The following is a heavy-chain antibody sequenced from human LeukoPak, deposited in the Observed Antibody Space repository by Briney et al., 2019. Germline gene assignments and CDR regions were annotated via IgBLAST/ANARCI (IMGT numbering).Heavy chain of an antibody. D-gene: IGHD2-15*01. CDR1: GFTFSSYE. V-gene: IGHV3-48*03. CDR2: ISSSGSTI. CDR3: ARERICSGGSCPFDP. Sequence: GGSLRLSCAASGFTFSSYEMNWVRQAPGKGLEWVSYISSSGSTIYYADSVKGRFTISRDNAKNSLYLQMNSLRAEDTAVYYCARERICSGGSCPFDPWGQGTPVTVSS. J-gene: IGHJ5*02.